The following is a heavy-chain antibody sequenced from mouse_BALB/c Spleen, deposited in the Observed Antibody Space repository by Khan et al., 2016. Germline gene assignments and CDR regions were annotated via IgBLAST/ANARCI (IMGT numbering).Heavy chain of an antibody. CDR2: ISSGGSYT. J-gene: IGHJ4*01. V-gene: IGHV5-6*01. CDR3: ARHEASYYAMDY. CDR1: GFTFSSYG. Sequence: EVELVESGGDLVKPGGSLKLSCAASGFTFSSYGMSWVRQTPDKRLEWVATISSGGSYTYYPDTVKGRFTISRDNAKNTLYLQMISLKSEDTAMYYCARHEASYYAMDYWGQGTSVTVSS.